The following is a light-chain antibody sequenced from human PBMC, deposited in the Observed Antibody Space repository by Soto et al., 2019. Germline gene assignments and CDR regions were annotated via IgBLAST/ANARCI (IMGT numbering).Light chain of an antibody. CDR1: QDVGTNY. CDR3: QQFINSPYMYI. J-gene: IGKJ2*01. Sequence: EIVLTQSPGTLSLSPGEGATLSCRSSQDVGTNYLAWYQQKPGQAPRLLIFGASSRASGVPGRFSGSGSGTDFPLNISRLEPEDSAVYYCQQFINSPYMYIFGQGTKLEI. CDR2: GAS. V-gene: IGKV3-20*01.